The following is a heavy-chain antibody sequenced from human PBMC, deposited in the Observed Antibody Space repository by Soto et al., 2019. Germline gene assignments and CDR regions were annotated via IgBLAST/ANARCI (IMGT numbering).Heavy chain of an antibody. J-gene: IGHJ5*02. CDR1: GGSISGEGYY. V-gene: IGHV4-31*03. D-gene: IGHD3-10*01. Sequence: QVQLQESGPGLVEPSQTLSLTCTVSGGSISGEGYYWSWIRQYSGRGLEWIGYIHYSGSTYYNPSLKSRVIISVDSSKTQFFLNLSSVSAADTAVYYCARAWMATVGWGDWFDRWGEGPLVTVSS. CDR2: IHYSGST. CDR3: ARAWMATVGWGDWFDR.